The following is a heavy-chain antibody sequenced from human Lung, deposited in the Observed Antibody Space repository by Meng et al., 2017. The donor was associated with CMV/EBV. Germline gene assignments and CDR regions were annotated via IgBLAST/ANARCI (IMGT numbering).Heavy chain of an antibody. J-gene: IGHJ4*02. Sequence: ASXXVSXKASGYTFNNYAIITWVRQAPGEGLEWMGQISTYTGNTIYAQKLQGRVTMTTDTSTSTAYMELRSLRSDDSSVYYCARQPDCIGIRCYKHFDYWXQGTLVTVSS. CDR3: ARQPDCIGIRCYKHFDY. D-gene: IGHD2-2*01. CDR2: ISTYTGNT. V-gene: IGHV1-18*01. CDR1: GYTFNNYA.